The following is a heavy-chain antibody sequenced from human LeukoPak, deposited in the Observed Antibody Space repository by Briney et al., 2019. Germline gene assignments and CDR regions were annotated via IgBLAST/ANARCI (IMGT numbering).Heavy chain of an antibody. CDR1: GFTFSSYA. V-gene: IGHV3-23*01. Sequence: GGSLRLSCAASGFTFSSYAMSWVRQAPGKGLEWVSAISGSGGSTYYADSVKGRFTISRDNSKNTLYLQMNSPRAEDTAVYYCAKATQRYPTYNWFDPWGQGTLVTVSS. D-gene: IGHD6-25*01. CDR3: AKATQRYPTYNWFDP. J-gene: IGHJ5*02. CDR2: ISGSGGST.